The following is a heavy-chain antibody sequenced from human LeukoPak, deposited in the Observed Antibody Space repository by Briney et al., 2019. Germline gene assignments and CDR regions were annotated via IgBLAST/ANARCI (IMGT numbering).Heavy chain of an antibody. J-gene: IGHJ4*02. D-gene: IGHD3-10*01. CDR2: IWYDGSKK. V-gene: IGHV3-33*07. Sequence: GGSLRLSCAASGLTFSSYGMYWVRQAPGKGLEWVALIWYDGSKKYYADSVKGRFTISRDYSTNTLYLQMNSLRAEDTALYYCARDPGNYGLGSSYFDYWGQGTLVTVSS. CDR3: ARDPGNYGLGSSYFDY. CDR1: GLTFSSYG.